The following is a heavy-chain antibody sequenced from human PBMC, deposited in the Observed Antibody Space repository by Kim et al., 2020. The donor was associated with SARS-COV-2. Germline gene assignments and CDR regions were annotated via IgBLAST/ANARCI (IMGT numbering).Heavy chain of an antibody. CDR1: GGSISSSNW. Sequence: SETLSLTCAVSGGSISSSNWWSWVRQPPGKGLEWLGEIYHSGSTNYNPSLKSRVTISVDKSKNQFSLKLSSVTAADTAVYYCARKANHMPAYYDILTGGFDPWGQGTLVTVSS. CDR3: ARKANHMPAYYDILTGGFDP. V-gene: IGHV4-4*02. J-gene: IGHJ5*02. CDR2: IYHSGST. D-gene: IGHD3-9*01.